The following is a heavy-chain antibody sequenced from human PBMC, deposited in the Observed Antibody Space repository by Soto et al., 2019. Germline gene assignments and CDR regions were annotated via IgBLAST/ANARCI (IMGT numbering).Heavy chain of an antibody. D-gene: IGHD5-12*01. Sequence: LRLSCAASGFTFSSYAMSWVRQAPGKGLEWVSAISGSGGSTYYADSVKGRFTISRDNSKNTLYLQMNSLRAEDTAVYYCAKKDSGYEGPFDYWGQGTLVTVSS. CDR2: ISGSGGST. CDR1: GFTFSSYA. CDR3: AKKDSGYEGPFDY. J-gene: IGHJ4*02. V-gene: IGHV3-23*01.